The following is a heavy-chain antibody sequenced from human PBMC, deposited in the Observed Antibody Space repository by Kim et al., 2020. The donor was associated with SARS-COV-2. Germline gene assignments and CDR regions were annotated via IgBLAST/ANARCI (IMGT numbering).Heavy chain of an antibody. CDR2: INSDGSST. J-gene: IGHJ6*02. V-gene: IGHV3-74*01. CDR3: ARSRVRGVPNPLFSYGMDV. CDR1: GFTFSSYW. D-gene: IGHD3-10*01. Sequence: GGSLRLSCAASGFTFSSYWMHWVRQAPGKGLVWVSRINSDGSSTSYADSVKGRFTISRDNAKNTLYLQMNSLRAEDTAVYYCARSRVRGVPNPLFSYGMDVWGQGTTVTVSS.